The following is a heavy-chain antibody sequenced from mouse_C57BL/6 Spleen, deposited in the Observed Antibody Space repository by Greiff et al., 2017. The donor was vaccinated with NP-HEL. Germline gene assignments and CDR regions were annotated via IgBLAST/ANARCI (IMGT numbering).Heavy chain of an antibody. CDR2: IRSKSNNYAT. Sequence: EVQGVESGGGLVQPKGSLKLSCAASGFSFNTYAMNWVRQAPGKGLEWVARIRSKSNNYATYYADSVKDRFTISRDDSESMRYLQMNNLKTEYTAMYYCVRHGDYYGSSFDYWAKAPLSQSPQ. CDR3: VRHGDYYGSSFDY. V-gene: IGHV10-1*01. CDR1: GFSFNTYA. D-gene: IGHD1-1*01. J-gene: IGHJ2*01.